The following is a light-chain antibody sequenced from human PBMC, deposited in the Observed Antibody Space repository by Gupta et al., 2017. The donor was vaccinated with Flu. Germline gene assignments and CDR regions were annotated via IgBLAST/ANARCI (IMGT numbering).Light chain of an antibody. V-gene: IGLV1-44*01. J-gene: IGLJ3*02. CDR1: TSNIGTNS. Sequence: SCSGTTSNIGTNSVNWYQQVPGAAPKLIVYSSDQRPSGVPGRFSGSKSGTSASLAISGLQPEDEADDYCAVWDDGLDGVLFGGGTNVTV. CDR3: AVWDDGLDGVL. CDR2: SSD.